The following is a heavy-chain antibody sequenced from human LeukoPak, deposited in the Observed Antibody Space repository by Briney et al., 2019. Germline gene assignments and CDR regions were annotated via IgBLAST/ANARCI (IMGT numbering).Heavy chain of an antibody. V-gene: IGHV1-8*03. D-gene: IGHD4-17*01. CDR1: GYTFTTYH. CDR2: MNPYNGDR. J-gene: IGHJ4*02. Sequence: ASVKVSCKTSGYTFTTYHINWVRQATGQGLEWLGWMNPYNGDRGYAQKFQGRLSITSDTSISTAYMELSSLKSDDTAVHFCARTTSLTASGYDCWGQGTLVTVSS. CDR3: ARTTSLTASGYDC.